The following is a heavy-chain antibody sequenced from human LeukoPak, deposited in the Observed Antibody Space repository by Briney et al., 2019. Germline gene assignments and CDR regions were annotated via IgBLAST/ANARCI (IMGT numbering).Heavy chain of an antibody. D-gene: IGHD3-22*01. CDR1: GASISSYY. CDR2: IYYSGST. V-gene: IGHV4-59*01. J-gene: IGHJ5*02. CDR3: ARHRYYYDSSGYYYQP. Sequence: SETLSLTCTVSGASISSYYWSWTRQPPGKGLEWIGYIYYSGSTNYNPSLKSRVTISVDTSKNQFSLRLSSVTAADTAVYYCARHRYYYDSSGYYYQPWGQGTLVTVSS.